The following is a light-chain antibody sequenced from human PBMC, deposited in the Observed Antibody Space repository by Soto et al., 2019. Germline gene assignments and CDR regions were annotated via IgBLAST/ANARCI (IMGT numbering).Light chain of an antibody. J-gene: IGKJ2*01. CDR2: QIS. CDR1: ESLVHSDERTY. CDR3: MQATQSRPYI. V-gene: IGKV2-24*01. Sequence: EIVLTQAPLPSPVTLGQTASISCRSSESLVHSDERTYLSWFHQRPVLPPRLLIWQISNRFSGVPDRFGGSGAGTDFTLEISSVDSVYVGVYYCMQATQSRPYIFGQETKL.